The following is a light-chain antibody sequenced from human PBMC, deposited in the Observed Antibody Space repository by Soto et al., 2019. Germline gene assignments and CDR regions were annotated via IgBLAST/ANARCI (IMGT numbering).Light chain of an antibody. V-gene: IGLV2-14*01. CDR1: ISDVGGYNY. CDR3: SSYASSSPYV. CDR2: DVS. Sequence: QSALTQPASVSGSPGQSITISCTGTISDVGGYNYVSWYQQHPGKAPKLMIYDVSKRPSGVSNRFSGSKSSNTDSLTVSGLKAEDEADYYCSSYASSSPYVFGTGTKVTVL. J-gene: IGLJ1*01.